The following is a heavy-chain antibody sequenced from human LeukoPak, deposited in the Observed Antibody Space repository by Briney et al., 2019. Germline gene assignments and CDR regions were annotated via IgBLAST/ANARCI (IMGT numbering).Heavy chain of an antibody. CDR2: IYPGDSDT. D-gene: IGHD6-19*01. CDR1: GCNFTSFW. Sequence: GESLKISCKGSGCNFTSFWIGWVRQMPGKGLEWMGIIYPGDSDTRYSPSFQGQVTISADKSISTAYLQWNSLKASDTAMYYCARRKGIAVAGDAFDIWGQGTMVTVSS. CDR3: ARRKGIAVAGDAFDI. V-gene: IGHV5-51*01. J-gene: IGHJ3*02.